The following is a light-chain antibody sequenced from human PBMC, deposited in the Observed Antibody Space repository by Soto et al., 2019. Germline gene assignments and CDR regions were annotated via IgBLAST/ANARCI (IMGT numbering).Light chain of an antibody. Sequence: QSALTQPPSVSAAPGQKVTLSCYGSSSNLGNNNVCWYQQLPGTAPKLLIYDNSNRPSGIPGRFSGSKSGTSATLGITGLQTGDEADYYCGAWDSSLSAVVFGGGTKVTV. V-gene: IGLV1-51*01. CDR1: SSNLGNNN. CDR3: GAWDSSLSAVV. J-gene: IGLJ2*01. CDR2: DNS.